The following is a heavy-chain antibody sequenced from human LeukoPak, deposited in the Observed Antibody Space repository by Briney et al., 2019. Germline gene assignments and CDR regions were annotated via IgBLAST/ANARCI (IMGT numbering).Heavy chain of an antibody. V-gene: IGHV4-39*01. D-gene: IGHD1-26*01. CDR1: GGSISSSSYY. Sequence: SETLSLTCTVSGGSISSSSYYWGWIRQPPGKGLEWIGSIYYSGSTYYNPSLKSRVTISVDTSKNQFSLKLGSVTAADTAVYYCARHPGGSYYASPLGTIDYWGQGTLVTVSS. CDR2: IYYSGST. J-gene: IGHJ4*02. CDR3: ARHPGGSYYASPLGTIDY.